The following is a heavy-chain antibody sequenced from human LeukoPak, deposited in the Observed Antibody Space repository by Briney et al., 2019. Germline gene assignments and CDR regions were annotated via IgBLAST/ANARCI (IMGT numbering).Heavy chain of an antibody. CDR3: ARKPIVNSAWYYFDY. Sequence: PSETLSLTCTVSGGSVNSGTYYWGWIRQPPGKGLEWIGNIYSSGSAYYNPSLKSRVTMSVDTSKNQFSLKLSSVTAADTAVYYCARKPIVNSAWYYFDYWGQGTLVTVSS. D-gene: IGHD3-22*01. J-gene: IGHJ4*02. CDR2: IYSSGSA. CDR1: GGSVNSGTYY. V-gene: IGHV4-39*07.